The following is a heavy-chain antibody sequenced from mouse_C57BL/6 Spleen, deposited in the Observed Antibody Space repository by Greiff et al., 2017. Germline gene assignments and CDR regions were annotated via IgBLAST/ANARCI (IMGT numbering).Heavy chain of an antibody. Sequence: VQLQQSGAELARPGASVKLSCKASGYTFTSYGISWVKQRTGQGLEWIGEIYTRSGNTYYNEKFKGKATLTADKSSNTAYMELRSLTSEDSAVYFCARGGGLLTPYAMGYWGQGTSVTVSS. D-gene: IGHD2-3*01. CDR1: GYTFTSYG. V-gene: IGHV1-81*01. CDR3: ARGGGLLTPYAMGY. J-gene: IGHJ4*01. CDR2: IYTRSGNT.